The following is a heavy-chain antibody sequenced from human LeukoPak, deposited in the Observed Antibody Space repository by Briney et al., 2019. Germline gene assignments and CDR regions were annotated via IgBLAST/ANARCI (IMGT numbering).Heavy chain of an antibody. J-gene: IGHJ6*03. V-gene: IGHV1-8*02. Sequence: ASVKVSCKASGYTFTSYYMHWVRQATGQGLEWMGWMNPNSGNTGYAQKFQGRVTMTRNTSISTAYMELRSLRSEDTAVYYCARGFVRTTVYMDVWGKGTTVTVSS. CDR1: GYTFTSYY. CDR2: MNPNSGNT. D-gene: IGHD3-10*02. CDR3: ARGFVRTTVYMDV.